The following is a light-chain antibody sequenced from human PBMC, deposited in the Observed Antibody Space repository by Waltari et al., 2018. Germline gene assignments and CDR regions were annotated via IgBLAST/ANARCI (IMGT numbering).Light chain of an antibody. CDR1: QDISNY. J-gene: IGKJ4*01. CDR3: QQYDNLPLT. CDR2: DAS. V-gene: IGKV1-33*01. Sequence: DIHITQSPSPPSASVGDQVTITCQASQDISNYLNWYQQKPGKAHKLLIYDASNLETGVPSRFSGSGSGTDFTFTISSLQPEDIATYYCQQYDNLPLTFGGGTKVEIK.